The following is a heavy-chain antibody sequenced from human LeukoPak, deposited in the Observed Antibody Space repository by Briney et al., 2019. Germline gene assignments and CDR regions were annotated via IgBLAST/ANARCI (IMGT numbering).Heavy chain of an antibody. D-gene: IGHD6-6*01. CDR2: IYASGNT. Sequence: SETLSLTCTVSGDSISTYYWSLIRQPAGKGLEWIGRIYASGNTNYNPSLKSRVTMSLDTSKNQFSLRPTSVTAADTAVYYCAREYSSSSGKNAFDVWGQGTMVTVSS. CDR3: AREYSSSSGKNAFDV. CDR1: GDSISTYY. V-gene: IGHV4-4*07. J-gene: IGHJ3*01.